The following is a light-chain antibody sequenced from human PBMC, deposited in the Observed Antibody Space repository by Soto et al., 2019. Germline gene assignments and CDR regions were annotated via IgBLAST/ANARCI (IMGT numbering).Light chain of an antibody. J-gene: IGKJ1*01. V-gene: IGKV3-11*01. CDR3: QQYGSSPWT. CDR2: DTS. Sequence: IVLTQSPDTLSLCPGERATLSCMASQSVSSYSAWYQQKPGQAPRLLIYDTSKRATGVPARFSGSGSGADFILSISRLEPEDFAVYYCQQYGSSPWTFGQGTKVDIK. CDR1: QSVSSY.